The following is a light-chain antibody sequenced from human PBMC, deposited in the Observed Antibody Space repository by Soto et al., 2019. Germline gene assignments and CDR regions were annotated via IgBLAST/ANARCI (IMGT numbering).Light chain of an antibody. Sequence: EIVLTQSPGTLSLSPGERATLSCRASQSVSSSYLAWYQQKPGQAPTLLIYGASSKATGNPDEFSSSGSGTAFTLTISRLEPEDFPVYYCQQYYSSPNTFGPGTKVDIK. CDR2: GAS. J-gene: IGKJ3*01. V-gene: IGKV3-20*01. CDR3: QQYYSSPNT. CDR1: QSVSSSY.